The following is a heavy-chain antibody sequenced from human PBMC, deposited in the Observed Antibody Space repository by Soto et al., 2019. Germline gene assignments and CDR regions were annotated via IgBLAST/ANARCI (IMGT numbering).Heavy chain of an antibody. V-gene: IGHV3-30*18. CDR2: ISYAGGNK. CDR1: GFTFSNFG. Sequence: GGSLRLSCAASGFTFSNFGMHWVRQAPGKGLEWVAFISYAGGNKYYADSVKGRFAISRDNSKTLYLQMNSLRREDTAVYYCAKDGGAGNFYYYGADVWGQGSTVTVSS. J-gene: IGHJ6*02. D-gene: IGHD3-16*01. CDR3: AKDGGAGNFYYYGADV.